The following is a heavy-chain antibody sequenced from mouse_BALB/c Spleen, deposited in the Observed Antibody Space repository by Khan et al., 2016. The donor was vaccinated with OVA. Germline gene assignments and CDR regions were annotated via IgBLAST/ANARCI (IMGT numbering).Heavy chain of an antibody. CDR1: GYTFTAYW. Sequence: QVQLQQSGAEVAKPGASVKMSCKASGYTFTAYWIHWVKQRPGKGLEWIGYIDPSTSYTEYNQKFKDKATLTTDKSSSTAYIQLRSLTSEASAVYYCARRGLCCIFAYWGQGTLVTVSA. V-gene: IGHV1-7*01. CDR3: ARRGLCCIFAY. J-gene: IGHJ3*01. D-gene: IGHD1-1*02. CDR2: IDPSTSYT.